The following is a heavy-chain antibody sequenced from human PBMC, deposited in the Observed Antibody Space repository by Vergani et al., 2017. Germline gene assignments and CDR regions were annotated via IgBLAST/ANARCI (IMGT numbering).Heavy chain of an antibody. V-gene: IGHV1-69*08. CDR3: AGDPRGYGGDPEYYYYGMDV. J-gene: IGHJ6*02. CDR2: IIPVLGKT. CDR1: GATFRSNT. D-gene: IGHD2-21*02. Sequence: QVQLVQSGAEVKKPGSSVKVSCKASGATFRSNTISWVRQVPGQGLEWMGRIIPVLGKTKYAQDFQGRLTITADTSTSTAYMELTSLRSQDTAVYYCAGDPRGYGGDPEYYYYGMDVWGQGTTVTVSS.